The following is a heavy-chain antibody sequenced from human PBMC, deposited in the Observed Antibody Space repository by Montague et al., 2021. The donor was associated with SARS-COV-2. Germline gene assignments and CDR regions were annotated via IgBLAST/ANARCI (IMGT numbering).Heavy chain of an antibody. CDR2: IYYNTGNT. Sequence: SETLSLTCSVSGGSISGYYWNWIRQPPGKGLELVGYIYYNTGNTNYNPSLQSRVTISLDTSKSQFSLNLRSVTAADTARYFCARGTGYDYYFDCWGLGTLVTVSS. V-gene: IGHV4-59*01. CDR3: ARGTGYDYYFDC. J-gene: IGHJ4*02. CDR1: GGSISGYY. D-gene: IGHD5-12*01.